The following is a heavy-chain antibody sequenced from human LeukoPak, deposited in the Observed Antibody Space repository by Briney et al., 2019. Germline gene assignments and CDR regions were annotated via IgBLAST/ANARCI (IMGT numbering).Heavy chain of an antibody. J-gene: IGHJ5*02. CDR2: IYASASGST. CDR1: GGSITSGSYY. V-gene: IGHV4-61*02. Sequence: SETLSLTCRVSGGSITSGSYYWSWIRQTAGKGLEWIGRIYASASGSTNYNPSPKGRVTISLDMSKSQFSLKLASVTAADTAVYYCARDLGSIAAAGTRWFDPWGQGTLVTVSS. D-gene: IGHD6-13*01. CDR3: ARDLGSIAAAGTRWFDP.